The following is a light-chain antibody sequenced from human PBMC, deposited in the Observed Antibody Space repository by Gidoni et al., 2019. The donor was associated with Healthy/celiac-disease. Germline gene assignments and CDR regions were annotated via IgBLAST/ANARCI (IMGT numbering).Light chain of an antibody. CDR1: NSNIGAGSD. Sequence: QSVLPQPPSVSGAPGQRGTIACTGRNSNIGAGSDVHGYQQLPGTAPKLLIYGNSNRPSGVPDRFSGSKSGTSASRAITGLQAEDEADYYFQSYDSSLSGFVFGTGTKVTVL. CDR3: QSYDSSLSGFV. CDR2: GNS. J-gene: IGLJ1*01. V-gene: IGLV1-40*01.